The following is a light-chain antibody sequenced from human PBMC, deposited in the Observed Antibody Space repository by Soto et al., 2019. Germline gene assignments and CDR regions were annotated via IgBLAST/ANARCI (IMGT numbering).Light chain of an antibody. CDR3: QQYSNWPIT. CDR1: QSVSSY. Sequence: EIVLTQSPVTLSLSPGDIATLSCRASQSVSSYLAWYQQTPGQAPRLLIYDASNRATGIPDRFSGSGSGTDFTLTFSSLEPEDFAVYYCQQYSNWPITFGQGTRLEIK. V-gene: IGKV3-11*01. CDR2: DAS. J-gene: IGKJ5*01.